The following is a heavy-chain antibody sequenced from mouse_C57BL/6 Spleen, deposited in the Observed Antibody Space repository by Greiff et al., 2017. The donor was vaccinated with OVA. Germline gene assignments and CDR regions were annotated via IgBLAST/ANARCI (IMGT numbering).Heavy chain of an antibody. Sequence: VQRVESGAELVRPGASVTLSCKASGYTFTDYEMHWVKQTPVHGLEWIGAIDPETGGTAYNQKFKGKAILTADKSSSTAYMELRSLTSEDSAVYYCTRCYYGSSYPFYYAMDYWGQGTSVTVSS. CDR1: GYTFTDYE. V-gene: IGHV1-15*01. CDR2: IDPETGGT. CDR3: TRCYYGSSYPFYYAMDY. J-gene: IGHJ4*01. D-gene: IGHD1-1*01.